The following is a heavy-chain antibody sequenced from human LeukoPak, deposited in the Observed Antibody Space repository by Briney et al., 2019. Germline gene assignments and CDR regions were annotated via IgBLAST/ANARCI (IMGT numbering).Heavy chain of an antibody. J-gene: IGHJ5*02. V-gene: IGHV5-51*01. CDR3: ARQPRHCSGGSCTRSAPFDP. CDR2: IYPGDSDT. Sequence: GKSLKTSCKGSGYSFTSYWIGWVRQMPGKGLEWMGIIYPGDSDTRYSPSFQGQVTISADRSISTAYLQWSSLKASDTAMYYCARQPRHCSGGSCTRSAPFDPWGQGTLVTVSS. D-gene: IGHD2-15*01. CDR1: GYSFTSYW.